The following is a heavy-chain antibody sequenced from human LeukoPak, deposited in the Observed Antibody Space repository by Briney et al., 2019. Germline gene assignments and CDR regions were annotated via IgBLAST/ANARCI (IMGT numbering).Heavy chain of an antibody. Sequence: PGGSLRLSCAASGFTFSSYAMSWVRQAPGKGLKWVSGISGSGGGRYYADSVKGRFTISRDNSKNTLYLQMNNLRAEDAAVYYCAKGVDASGIYYYFYMDVWGKGTTVTVSS. CDR3: AKGVDASGIYYYFYMDV. J-gene: IGHJ6*03. V-gene: IGHV3-23*01. CDR2: ISGSGGGR. D-gene: IGHD3-16*01. CDR1: GFTFSSYA.